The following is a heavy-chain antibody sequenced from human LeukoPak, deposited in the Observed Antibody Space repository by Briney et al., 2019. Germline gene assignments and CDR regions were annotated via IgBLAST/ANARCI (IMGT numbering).Heavy chain of an antibody. CDR3: ARDRHKYNYDSGGYPPY. V-gene: IGHV3-21*01. CDR1: GFTFSTYS. Sequence: GGSLRLSCTASGFTFSTYSMNWVRQAPGKGLEWVSSISSSSSHIYYADSVKGRFTISRDNAKNSLYLQMNTLRAEDTAVYYCARDRHKYNYDSGGYPPYWGQGTLVTVSS. CDR2: ISSSSSHI. D-gene: IGHD3-22*01. J-gene: IGHJ4*02.